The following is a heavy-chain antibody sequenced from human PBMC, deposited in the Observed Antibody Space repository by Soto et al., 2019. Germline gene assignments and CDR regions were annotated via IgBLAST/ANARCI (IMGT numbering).Heavy chain of an antibody. CDR1: GGTFSSYA. D-gene: IGHD6-6*01. V-gene: IGHV1-69*06. CDR3: ARGACIAAHRPYYYGMDV. CDR2: IIPIFGTA. J-gene: IGHJ6*02. Sequence: QVQLVQSGAEVKKPGSSVKVSCKASGGTFSSYAISWVRQAPGQGLEWMGGIIPIFGTANYAQKFQGRVTITADKSTSTAYMELSSLRSEDTAVYYCARGACIAAHRPYYYGMDVWGQGTTVTVSS.